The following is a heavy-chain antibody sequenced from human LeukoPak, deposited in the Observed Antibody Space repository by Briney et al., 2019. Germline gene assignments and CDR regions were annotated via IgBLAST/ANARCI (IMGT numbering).Heavy chain of an antibody. CDR1: GFTFNDYA. J-gene: IGHJ4*02. CDR2: ISRDGGST. CDR3: ASAGTAMGRPFYFDY. D-gene: IGHD6-13*01. V-gene: IGHV3-23*01. Sequence: GGSLRLSCAASGFTFNDYAMHWVRQAPGKGLEWVSLISRDGGSTYYADTVKGRFTISRDNSKNTLYLQMNSLRVEDTAVYYCASAGTAMGRPFYFDYWGQGTLVTVSS.